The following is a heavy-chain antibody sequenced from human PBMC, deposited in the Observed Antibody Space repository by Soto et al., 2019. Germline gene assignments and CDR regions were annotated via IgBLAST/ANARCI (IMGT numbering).Heavy chain of an antibody. D-gene: IGHD3-16*01. CDR2: MNPNSGNT. CDR3: ARDWAHTVADEYYSYGMDV. Sequence: VPVKVSCKASGYTYTRYDINWLRQETGQGLEWMGWMNPNSGNTGYAQKFQGRVTMTRNTSISTAYMELSSLRSEDTAVYYCARDWAHTVADEYYSYGMDVWGEGTTVTVSS. J-gene: IGHJ6*04. CDR1: GYTYTRYD. V-gene: IGHV1-8*01.